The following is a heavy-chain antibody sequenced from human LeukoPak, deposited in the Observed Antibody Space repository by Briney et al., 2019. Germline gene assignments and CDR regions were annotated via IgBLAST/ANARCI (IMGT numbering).Heavy chain of an antibody. V-gene: IGHV5-51*01. CDR3: ARAGFYFDSSGPKVFDY. Sequence: GASLKISCKGSGYSFTSYWIGWVRQLPGKGLEWMGIIYPGDSDTRYSPSFQGQVTISADKSISTAYLQWSSLKSSDTAMYYCARAGFYFDSSGPKVFDYLGQGTLVTVSS. CDR1: GYSFTSYW. CDR2: IYPGDSDT. D-gene: IGHD3-22*01. J-gene: IGHJ4*02.